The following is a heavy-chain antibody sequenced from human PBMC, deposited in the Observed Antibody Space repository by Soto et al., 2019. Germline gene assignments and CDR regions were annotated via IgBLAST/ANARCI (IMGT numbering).Heavy chain of an antibody. CDR2: IYWDDDK. CDR3: AHRILRTVFGLVTTTAIYFDF. D-gene: IGHD3-3*01. CDR1: GFSLTTSGVG. J-gene: IGHJ4*02. V-gene: IGHV2-5*02. Sequence: QITLNESGPTLVKPTQTLTLTCTFSGFSLTTSGVGVGWIRQSPGKAPEWLALIYWDDDKRYSPSLKSRLTITKDTSKNQVVLTMADLDPADTATYYCAHRILRTVFGLVTTTAIYFDFWCQGIPVAVSS.